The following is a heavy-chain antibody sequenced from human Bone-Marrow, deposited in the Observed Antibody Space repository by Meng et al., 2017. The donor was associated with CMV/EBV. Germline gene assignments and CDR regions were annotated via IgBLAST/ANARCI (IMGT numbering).Heavy chain of an antibody. Sequence: AASGLTFSSYAMSWVRQAPGKGLEWVSSISASYGSTYYADSVKGRFTISRDNSKNTLYLQMNSLSAEDTAIYYCAKRSPQGTYYYDNWGQGTLVTVSS. V-gene: IGHV3-23*01. CDR3: AKRSPQGTYYYDN. CDR2: ISASYGST. D-gene: IGHD3-10*01. CDR1: GLTFSSYA. J-gene: IGHJ4*02.